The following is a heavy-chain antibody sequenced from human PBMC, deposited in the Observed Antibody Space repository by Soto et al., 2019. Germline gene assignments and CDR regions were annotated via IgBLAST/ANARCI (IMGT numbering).Heavy chain of an antibody. V-gene: IGHV4-34*01. CDR3: ARGNRYYDFWSGYPYYFDY. CDR2: INHSGST. CDR1: GGSFSGYY. Sequence: PSETLSLTCAVYGGSFSGYYWSWIRQPPGKGLEWIGEINHSGSTNYNPSLKSRVTISVDTSKNQFSLKLSSVTAADTAVYYCARGNRYYDFWSGYPYYFDYWGQGTLVTVSS. J-gene: IGHJ4*02. D-gene: IGHD3-3*01.